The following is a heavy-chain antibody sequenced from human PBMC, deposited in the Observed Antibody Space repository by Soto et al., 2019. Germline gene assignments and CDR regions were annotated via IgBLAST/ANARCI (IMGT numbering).Heavy chain of an antibody. Sequence: QVQLVQSGAEVKKPGSSVKVSCKASGGSFNTYAISWVRQAPGQGLEWVGGIIPVFGRVTYAQRFQGRVTISXXASTSTAYMELSRLRTDDTAMYSCADLSLGYCITTSCPPDYWGQGTLVTVSS. CDR3: ADLSLGYCITTSCPPDY. D-gene: IGHD2-2*01. CDR1: GGSFNTYA. CDR2: IIPVFGRV. J-gene: IGHJ4*02. V-gene: IGHV1-69*05.